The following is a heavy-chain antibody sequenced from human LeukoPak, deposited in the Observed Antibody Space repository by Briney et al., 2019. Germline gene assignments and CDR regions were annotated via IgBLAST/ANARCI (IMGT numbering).Heavy chain of an antibody. Sequence: PGGSLRPSCAASGFTLSSYAMSSGRQAPGKGLEWGSGIRERGGSTNYADSVKSRFLISRDTSKNTVYLQMNSLRVEDTAVYFCAKRGIVIRAVIIIGFHKEAYYFDYWGQGILVTVSS. J-gene: IGHJ4*02. D-gene: IGHD3-10*01. CDR3: AKRGIVIRAVIIIGFHKEAYYFDY. V-gene: IGHV3-23*01. CDR1: GFTLSSYA. CDR2: IRERGGST.